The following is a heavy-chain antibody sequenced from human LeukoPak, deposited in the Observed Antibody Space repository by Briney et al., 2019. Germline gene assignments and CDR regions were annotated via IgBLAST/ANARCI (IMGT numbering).Heavy chain of an antibody. CDR2: ISSSSSYI. D-gene: IGHD3-10*01. CDR1: GFTFSSYS. CDR3: ASLGPYGSGSYSFDY. V-gene: IGHV3-21*01. J-gene: IGHJ4*02. Sequence: GGSLRLSCAAYGFTFSSYSMNWVRQAPGKGLEWVSSISSSSSYIYYADSVKGRFTISRDKAKNSPYLQRDSLRAEATAVYYCASLGPYGSGSYSFDYWGQGTLVTVSS.